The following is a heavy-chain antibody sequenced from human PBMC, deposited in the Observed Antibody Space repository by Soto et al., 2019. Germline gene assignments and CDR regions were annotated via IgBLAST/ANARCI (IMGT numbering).Heavy chain of an antibody. J-gene: IGHJ6*02. V-gene: IGHV1-69*13. CDR2: IIPIFGTA. D-gene: IGHD2-2*02. Sequence: SVKVSCKAAGGTFSSYAISWVRQAPGQGLEWMGGIIPIFGTANYAQKFQGRVTITADESTSTAYMELSSLRSEDTAVYYCASYLGPRIVVVPAAIEDYYYYGMDVWGQGTTVTVSS. CDR3: ASYLGPRIVVVPAAIEDYYYYGMDV. CDR1: GGTFSSYA.